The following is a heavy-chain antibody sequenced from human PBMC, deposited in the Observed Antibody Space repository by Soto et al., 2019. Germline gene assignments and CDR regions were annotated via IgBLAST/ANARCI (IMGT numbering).Heavy chain of an antibody. CDR1: GGSISGSNYY. V-gene: IGHV4-39*01. CDR2: IYSGGST. Sequence: QLQLQESGPGLVKPSEPLSLTCTVSGGSISGSNYYWAWIRQPPGKGLEWIGSIYSGGSTYYNPSLKSRVIISVDTAKNPFSLKPTSVTAADTAVYYCAVYTAGSSETDYWGQGTLVTVSS. D-gene: IGHD3-10*01. J-gene: IGHJ4*02. CDR3: AVYTAGSSETDY.